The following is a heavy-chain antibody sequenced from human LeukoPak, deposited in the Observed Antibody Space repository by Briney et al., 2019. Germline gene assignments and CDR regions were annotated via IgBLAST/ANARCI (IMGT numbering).Heavy chain of an antibody. Sequence: PGGSLRLSCAASGFTFSSYAMSWVRQAPGKGLEWVSAISGSGGSKYYADSVKGRFTSSRDHSKNTLYLQMNSLRAEDTAVYYCPSSTIFADYWGQGTLVTVSS. J-gene: IGHJ4*02. CDR2: ISGSGGSK. CDR1: GFTFSSYA. CDR3: PSSTIFADY. D-gene: IGHD3-3*01. V-gene: IGHV3-23*01.